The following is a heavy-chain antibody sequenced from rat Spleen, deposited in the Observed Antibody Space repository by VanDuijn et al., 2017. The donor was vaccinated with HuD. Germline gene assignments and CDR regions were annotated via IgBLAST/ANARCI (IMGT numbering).Heavy chain of an antibody. CDR2: ISYDGSST. Sequence: EVQLVESGGGLVQPGRSLKLSCAASGFTFSDYNMAWVRQAPKKGLEWVATISYDGSSTYYRDSVKGRFTISRDNAKSTLYLQMDSLRSEDTATYYCARHKGYPLDYWGQGVMVTVSS. CDR3: ARHKGYPLDY. V-gene: IGHV5-7*01. D-gene: IGHD1-11*01. CDR1: GFTFSDYN. J-gene: IGHJ2*01.